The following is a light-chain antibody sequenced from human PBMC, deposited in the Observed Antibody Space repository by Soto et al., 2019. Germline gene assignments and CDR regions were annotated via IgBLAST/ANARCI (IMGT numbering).Light chain of an antibody. CDR3: QHYENWPFP. V-gene: IGKV3D-15*01. J-gene: IGKJ4*01. CDR1: QSVSSH. Sequence: EIVMTQSPATVSVSPGGRATLSCRASQSVSSHVAWYQQKPGQAPRLLIYGASSRATNIPARFSGSGSGTEFTLTISSLQSEDFAIYYCQHYENWPFPFGGGTKVQVQ. CDR2: GAS.